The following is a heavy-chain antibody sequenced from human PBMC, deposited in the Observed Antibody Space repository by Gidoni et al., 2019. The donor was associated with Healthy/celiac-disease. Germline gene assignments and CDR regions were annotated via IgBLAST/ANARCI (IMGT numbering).Heavy chain of an antibody. CDR2: ISYDGSNK. CDR3: ASHSGSYSRYYYYGMDV. V-gene: IGHV3-30*03. D-gene: IGHD1-26*01. J-gene: IGHJ6*02. CDR1: GFTFSSYG. Sequence: QVQLVESGGGVVQPGRSLRLSCAASGFTFSSYGMHWGRQAPGKGLEWVAVISYDGSNKYYADSVKGRFTISRDNSKNTLYLQMNSLRAEDTAVYYCASHSGSYSRYYYYGMDVWGQGTTVTVSS.